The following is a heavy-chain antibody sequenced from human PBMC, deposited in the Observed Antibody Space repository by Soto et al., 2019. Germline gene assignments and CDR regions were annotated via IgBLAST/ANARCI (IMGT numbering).Heavy chain of an antibody. J-gene: IGHJ4*02. CDR1: GYTFSNYG. CDR3: ARDSPPVDY. CDR2: ISAYNGNT. Sequence: QVQLVQSGAEVKKPGASVKVSCKASGYTFSNYGISWVRQAPGQGLEWMGWISAYNGNTEYAQKLQGRVTMTTDTSTSTDYMELRTLRSDDTAVYYCARDSPPVDYWGQGTLVTVSS. V-gene: IGHV1-18*01.